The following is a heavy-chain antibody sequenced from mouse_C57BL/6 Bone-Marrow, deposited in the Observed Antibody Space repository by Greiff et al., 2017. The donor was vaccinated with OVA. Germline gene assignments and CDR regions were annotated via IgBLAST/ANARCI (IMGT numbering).Heavy chain of an antibody. CDR2: IDPHSGGT. CDR3: AVLYYFDY. D-gene: IGHD2-14*01. CDR1: GYTFTSYW. V-gene: IGHV1-72*01. Sequence: QVQLKQPGAELVKPGASVKLSCKASGYTFTSYWMHWVKQRPGRGLEWIGSIDPHSGGTKYTEKFKSKATLTVDKPSSTAYMQLSSLTSEDSAVYYCAVLYYFDYWGQGTTLTVSS. J-gene: IGHJ2*01.